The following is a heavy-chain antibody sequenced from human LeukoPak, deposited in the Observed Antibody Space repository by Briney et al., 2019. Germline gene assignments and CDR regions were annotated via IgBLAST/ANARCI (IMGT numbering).Heavy chain of an antibody. J-gene: IGHJ5*02. V-gene: IGHV4-61*02. CDR3: ARDLYVDGSYFDP. CDR2: IYLGGST. Sequence: KPSETLSLTCTVSGGSITSGDYYWSWLRQPAGKGLEWIGRIYLGGSTSYNPSLKSRVNISAETSKNQFSLILSSVTAADTALYYCARDLYVDGSYFDPWRQGTRVTVSS. CDR1: GGSITSGDYY. D-gene: IGHD3-16*01.